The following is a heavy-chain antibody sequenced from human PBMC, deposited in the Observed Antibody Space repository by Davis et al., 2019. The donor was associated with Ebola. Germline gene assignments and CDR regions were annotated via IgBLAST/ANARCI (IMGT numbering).Heavy chain of an antibody. CDR2: INWNGGST. Sequence: GGSLRLSCAASGFTFSSYWMHWVRQAPGKGLEWVSGINWNGGSTGYADSVKGRFTISRDNAKNSLYLQMNSLKTEDTAVYYCTNTVTTVDYWGQGTLVTVSS. CDR1: GFTFSSYW. J-gene: IGHJ4*02. CDR3: TNTVTTVDY. V-gene: IGHV3-20*04. D-gene: IGHD4-17*01.